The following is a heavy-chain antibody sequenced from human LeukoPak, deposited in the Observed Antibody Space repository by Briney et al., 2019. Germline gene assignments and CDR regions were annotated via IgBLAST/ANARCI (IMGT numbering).Heavy chain of an antibody. V-gene: IGHV4-59*01. J-gene: IGHJ6*02. CDR3: ARAGGYYSYYYGMDV. CDR1: GGSLSSYY. CDR2: IYYSGST. D-gene: IGHD3-10*01. Sequence: SETLSLTCTVSGGSLSSYYWSWIRQPPGKGLEWIGYIYYSGSTNYNPSLKSRVTISVDTSKNQFSLKLSSVTAADTALYYCARAGGYYSYYYGMDVWGQGTTVTVSS.